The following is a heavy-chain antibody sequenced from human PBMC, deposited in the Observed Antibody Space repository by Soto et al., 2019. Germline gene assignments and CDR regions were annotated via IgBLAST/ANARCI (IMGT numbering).Heavy chain of an antibody. J-gene: IGHJ4*02. CDR1: GFTFSSYA. Sequence: EVQLLESGGGLVQPGGSLRLSCAASGFTFSSYAMSWVRQAPGKGLEWVSAINISGGNTYYADSVKGRFTLSRDNSKNTLYVQMSSLRAEDTAVYYGATAFSRGWFYFDYWGQGSLVTVSS. D-gene: IGHD6-19*01. CDR3: ATAFSRGWFYFDY. CDR2: INISGGNT. V-gene: IGHV3-23*01.